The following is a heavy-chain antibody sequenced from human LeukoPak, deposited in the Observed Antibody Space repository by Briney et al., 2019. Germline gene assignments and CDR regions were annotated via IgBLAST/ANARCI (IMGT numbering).Heavy chain of an antibody. CDR3: AKGGGVNTMIVVVITTWDY. D-gene: IGHD3-22*01. CDR1: GFTFSSYA. V-gene: IGHV3-23*01. CDR2: INGRGGST. Sequence: GGSLRLSCAASGFTFSSYAMSWVRQAPGKGLEWVSAINGRGGSTYYAVSVKGRFTISSDNAKNTLYLQMNSLRAEHTVVCYCAKGGGVNTMIVVVITTWDYWGQGTLVTVSS. J-gene: IGHJ4*02.